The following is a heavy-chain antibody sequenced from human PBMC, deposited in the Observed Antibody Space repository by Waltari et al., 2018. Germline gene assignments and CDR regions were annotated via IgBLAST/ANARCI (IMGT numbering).Heavy chain of an antibody. CDR1: GFSFSTYT. Sequence: EVQVVESGGDLVKPGGSLRLSCAASGFSFSTYTMNWVRQAPGKGLEWVASINGRSKYVYYADSGKGRFTISRDNAKNSRYLQMNSLRAEDTAVYYCAREEGVVGTTSMFDYWGQGTLVTVSS. V-gene: IGHV3-21*01. D-gene: IGHD3-22*01. CDR3: AREEGVVGTTSMFDY. CDR2: INGRSKYV. J-gene: IGHJ4*02.